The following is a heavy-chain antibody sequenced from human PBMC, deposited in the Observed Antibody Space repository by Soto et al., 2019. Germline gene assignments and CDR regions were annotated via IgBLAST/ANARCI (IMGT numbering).Heavy chain of an antibody. CDR3: ERWGYYKKLDY. V-gene: IGHV3-33*01. D-gene: IGHD2-21*01. Sequence: PGGSLRLSCAASGFTFSSNGMHWVRQAPGKGLEWVAVIWYDGSEQYYAESVKGRFTISRDNSRNTLYLQMNSLRAEDTATYYCERWGYYKKLDYWGQGISVTVSS. CDR1: GFTFSSNG. J-gene: IGHJ4*02. CDR2: IWYDGSEQ.